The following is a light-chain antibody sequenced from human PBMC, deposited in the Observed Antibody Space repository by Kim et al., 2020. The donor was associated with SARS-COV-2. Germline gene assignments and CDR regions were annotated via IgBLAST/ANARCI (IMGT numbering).Light chain of an antibody. Sequence: SSELTQDPAVSVALGQTVRITCQGDSLRSYYASWYQQKPGQAPVLVIYGKNNRPSGIPDRFSGPSSRNTASLTITGAQAEDEADYYCNSRDSSGNHVVFG. J-gene: IGLJ2*01. CDR2: GKN. CDR1: SLRSYY. V-gene: IGLV3-19*01. CDR3: NSRDSSGNHVV.